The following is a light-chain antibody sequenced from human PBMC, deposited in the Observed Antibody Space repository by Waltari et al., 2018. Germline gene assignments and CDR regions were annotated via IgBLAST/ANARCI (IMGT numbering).Light chain of an antibody. CDR1: QSFSSSF. Sequence: EIVLTQSPDTLSLSPGERATLSCRASQSFSSSFLAWYQQKPGQAPRLPIYGASSRATGIPDRFSGSGSGTDFTLTISRLEPEDFAVYYCQQYGSSPRTFGQGTKVEIK. CDR3: QQYGSSPRT. V-gene: IGKV3-20*01. J-gene: IGKJ1*01. CDR2: GAS.